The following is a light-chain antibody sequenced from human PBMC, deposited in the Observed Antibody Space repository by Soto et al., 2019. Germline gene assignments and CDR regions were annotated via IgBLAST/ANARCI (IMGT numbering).Light chain of an antibody. V-gene: IGKV3-20*01. CDR1: QSVTSNY. CDR3: QQYGSSVTCT. CDR2: AAS. Sequence: EVVLTQSPGTVSLSPGERATLSCRASQSVTSNYLAWYQQKPGQAPRLLIYAASSRATGIPDRFSGSGSGTDFTLSISRLEPEEFAVYYCQQYGSSVTCTFGQGTKVEIK. J-gene: IGKJ1*01.